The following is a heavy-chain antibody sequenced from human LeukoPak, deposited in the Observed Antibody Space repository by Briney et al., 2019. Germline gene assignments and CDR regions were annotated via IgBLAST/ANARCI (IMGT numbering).Heavy chain of an antibody. Sequence: SETLSLTCTVSGGSISSSSYYWGWIRQPPGKGLEWIGSIYYSGSTYYNPSLKSRVTISVDTSKNQFSLKLSSVTAADTAVYYCARLPGRRRSSSRPAIISYYLDVLGKGTTGTGS. CDR2: IYYSGST. J-gene: IGHJ6*03. CDR3: ARLPGRRRSSSRPAIISYYLDV. D-gene: IGHD3-10*01. V-gene: IGHV4-39*07. CDR1: GGSISSSSYY.